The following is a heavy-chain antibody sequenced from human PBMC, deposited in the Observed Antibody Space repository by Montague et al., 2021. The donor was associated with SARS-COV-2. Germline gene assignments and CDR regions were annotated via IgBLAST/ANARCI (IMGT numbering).Heavy chain of an antibody. V-gene: IGHV3-9*01. CDR3: ARGPDRSGWTPVDY. J-gene: IGHJ4*02. D-gene: IGHD3-22*01. CDR2: ITSNSGNT. Sequence: SLRLSCAASGFNFDDYAVHWVRQAPGKGLEWVSGITSNSGNTAYXDSVKGRFTISRDNAKNSLYLQMNSLRPEDTALYYCARGPDRSGWTPVDYWGQGTLVTVSS. CDR1: GFNFDDYA.